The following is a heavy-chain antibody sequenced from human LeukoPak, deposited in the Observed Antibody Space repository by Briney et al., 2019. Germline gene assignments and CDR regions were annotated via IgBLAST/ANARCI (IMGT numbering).Heavy chain of an antibody. Sequence: PGRSLRLSCAASGFTFSSYGMHWVRQAPGKGLEWVAVIWYDGSNKYYADSVKGRFTISRDNSKNTLYLQMNTLRAEDTAVYYCARSIYASGSFYTFDIWGQGTMVTVSS. V-gene: IGHV3-33*01. CDR3: ARSIYASGSFYTFDI. CDR2: IWYDGSNK. J-gene: IGHJ3*02. CDR1: GFTFSSYG. D-gene: IGHD3-10*01.